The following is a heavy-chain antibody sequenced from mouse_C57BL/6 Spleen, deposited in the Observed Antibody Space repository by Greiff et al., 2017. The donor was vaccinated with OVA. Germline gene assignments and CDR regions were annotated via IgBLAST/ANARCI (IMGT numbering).Heavy chain of an antibody. V-gene: IGHV5-4*03. Sequence: EVKLVESGGGLVKPGGSLKLSCAASGFTFSSYAMSWVRQTPEKRLEWVATISDGGSYTYYPDNVKGRFTISRDNAKNNLYLQMSHLKSEDTAMYYCARATYYSNPDAMDYWGQGTSVTVSS. CDR2: ISDGGSYT. CDR3: ARATYYSNPDAMDY. J-gene: IGHJ4*01. D-gene: IGHD2-5*01. CDR1: GFTFSSYA.